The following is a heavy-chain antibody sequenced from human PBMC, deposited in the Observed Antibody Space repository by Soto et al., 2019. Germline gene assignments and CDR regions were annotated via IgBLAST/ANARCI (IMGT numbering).Heavy chain of an antibody. CDR3: ARAPLYITMVRGVTSHWFDP. Sequence: SETLSLTCTVSGGSISSGVYYWSWIPQPPGTGLDWIGEIKQSGSTNYNPTLKSRVTISVDTSKNQFSLKLSSVTAAATAVYYCARAPLYITMVRGVTSHWFDPWGQGTLVTVSS. CDR2: IKQSGST. V-gene: IGHV4-39*07. D-gene: IGHD3-10*01. CDR1: GGSISSGVYY. J-gene: IGHJ5*02.